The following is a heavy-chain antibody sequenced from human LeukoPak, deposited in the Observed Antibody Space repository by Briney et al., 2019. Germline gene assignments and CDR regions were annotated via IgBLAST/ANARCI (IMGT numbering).Heavy chain of an antibody. CDR2: VSGSGGST. CDR3: AKAEGYDILTGLDY. Sequence: GGSLRLSCAASGFTFSSPVMSWVRQAPGKGLEWVSSVSGSGGSTYYADSVKGRFTISRDNSKNTLYLQMNSLRTEDTAVYYCAKAEGYDILTGLDYWGQGTLVTVSS. J-gene: IGHJ4*02. CDR1: GFTFSSPV. V-gene: IGHV3-23*01. D-gene: IGHD3-9*01.